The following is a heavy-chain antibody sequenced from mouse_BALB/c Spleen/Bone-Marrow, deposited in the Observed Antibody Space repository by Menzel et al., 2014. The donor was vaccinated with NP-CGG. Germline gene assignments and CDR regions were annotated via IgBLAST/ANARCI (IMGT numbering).Heavy chain of an antibody. CDR3: ARGGKGYAMDY. J-gene: IGHJ4*01. CDR2: ISSGSSTI. D-gene: IGHD1-1*02. V-gene: IGHV5-17*02. CDR1: GFTFSSFG. Sequence: EVKLVESGGGLVQPGGSRKLSCAASGFTFSSFGMHWVRQAPEKGLEWVAYISSGSSTIYYADTAKGRFTISRDNPKNTLFLQMTSLRSEDTAMYYCARGGKGYAMDYWGQGTSVTVSS.